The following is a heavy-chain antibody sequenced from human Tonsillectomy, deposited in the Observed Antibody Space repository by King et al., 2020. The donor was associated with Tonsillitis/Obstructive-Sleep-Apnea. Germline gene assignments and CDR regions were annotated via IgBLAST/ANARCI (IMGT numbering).Heavy chain of an antibody. CDR2: IFSGDEK. CDR1: GFSLSNARMG. D-gene: IGHD6-13*01. V-gene: IGHV2-26*01. J-gene: IGHJ6*03. Sequence: TLKESGPVLVKPTETLTLTCIVSGFSLSNARMGVSWIRQPPGKALEWLVVIFSGDEKSYSTSLKSRLTISKDTSKSQVVLTMTNMDPVDTATYYCARMKQQVVRTYYSYMDVWGKGTTVTVSS. CDR3: ARMKQQVVRTYYSYMDV.